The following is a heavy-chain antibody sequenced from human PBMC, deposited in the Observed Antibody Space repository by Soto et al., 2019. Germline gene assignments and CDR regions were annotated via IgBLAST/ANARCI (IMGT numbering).Heavy chain of an antibody. D-gene: IGHD2-8*01. CDR3: ASLGYCANGGCRQYYYYGMDD. Sequence: QVQLVQSGAEVKKPGSSVKVSCKASGGTFSSYAISWVRQAPGQGLEWMGGIIPIFGTANYAQKFQGRVTITADESTSTAYMELSSLSSEDTAVYYCASLGYCANGGCRQYYYYGMDDWGQGTTVTVSS. CDR2: IIPIFGTA. CDR1: GGTFSSYA. J-gene: IGHJ6*02. V-gene: IGHV1-69*12.